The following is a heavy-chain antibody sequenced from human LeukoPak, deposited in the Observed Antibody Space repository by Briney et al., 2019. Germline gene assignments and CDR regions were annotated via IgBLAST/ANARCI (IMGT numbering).Heavy chain of an antibody. CDR2: ISGSGGST. CDR1: GFTFSSYA. Sequence: SGGSLRLSCAASGFTFSSYAMSWVRQAPGKGLEWVSAISGSGGSTYYADSVKGRFTISRDNSKNTLYLQMNSLRAEDTAVYYCARVNEFPYYYGSGSAPYGMDVWGQGTAVTVSS. CDR3: ARVNEFPYYYGSGSAPYGMDV. D-gene: IGHD3-10*01. V-gene: IGHV3-23*01. J-gene: IGHJ6*02.